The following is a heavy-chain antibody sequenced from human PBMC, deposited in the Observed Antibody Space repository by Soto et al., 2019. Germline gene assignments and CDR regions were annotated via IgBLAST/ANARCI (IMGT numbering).Heavy chain of an antibody. CDR1: GYTFTSYY. Sequence: QVQLVQSGAEVKKPGASVKVSCKASGYTFTSYYMHWVRQAPGQGLEWMGIINPSGGSTSYAQKFQGRVTMTRDTSTSTVYMELSSLRSEDTAVYYCAGGPPASIEQPRGFDYWGQGTLVTVSS. D-gene: IGHD6-6*01. V-gene: IGHV1-46*01. J-gene: IGHJ4*02. CDR2: INPSGGST. CDR3: AGGPPASIEQPRGFDY.